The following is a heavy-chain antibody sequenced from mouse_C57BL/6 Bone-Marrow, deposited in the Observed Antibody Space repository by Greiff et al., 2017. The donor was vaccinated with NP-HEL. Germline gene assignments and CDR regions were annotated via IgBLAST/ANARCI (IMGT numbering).Heavy chain of an antibody. CDR1: GFNIKDDY. V-gene: IGHV14-4*01. CDR3: AVFDY. CDR2: IDPENGDT. J-gene: IGHJ2*01. Sequence: VHVKQSGAELVRPGASVKLSCTASGFNIKDDYMHWVKQRPEQGLEWIGWIDPENGDTAYASKFQGKATITADTSSNTAYLQLSSLTSEDTAVYYCAVFDYWGQGTTLTVSS.